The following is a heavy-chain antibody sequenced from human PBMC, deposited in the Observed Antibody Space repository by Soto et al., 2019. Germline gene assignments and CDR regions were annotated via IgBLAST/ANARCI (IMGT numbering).Heavy chain of an antibody. D-gene: IGHD6-6*01. J-gene: IGHJ5*02. V-gene: IGHV1-2*02. CDR2: SNAHSGGT. CDR3: AKDLTRQLAYWLDP. Sequence: ASVKVSCKASGFSFTGYFIHWLRQAPGQGLEWMRGSNAHSGGTEYAQKFQGRVTLTRDTSIATAYLTLTSLTSDDTALYYCAKDLTRQLAYWLDPWGQGTQVTVSS. CDR1: GFSFTGYF.